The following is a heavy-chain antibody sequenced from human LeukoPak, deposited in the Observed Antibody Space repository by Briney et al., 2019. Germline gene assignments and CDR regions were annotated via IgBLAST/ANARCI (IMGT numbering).Heavy chain of an antibody. J-gene: IGHJ6*02. CDR3: ARVTTVTHYGMDV. V-gene: IGHV4-4*02. Sequence: PSETLSLTCTVSGDSINSLDLWSWVRQPPGKGLEWIGEINHSGSTNYNPSLKSRVTISVDTSKNQFSLKLSSVTAADTAVYYCARVTTVTHYGMDVWGQGTTVTVSS. D-gene: IGHD4-11*01. CDR2: INHSGST. CDR1: GDSINSLDL.